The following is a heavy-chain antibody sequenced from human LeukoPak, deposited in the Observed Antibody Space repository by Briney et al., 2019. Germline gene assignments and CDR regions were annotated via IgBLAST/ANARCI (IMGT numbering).Heavy chain of an antibody. Sequence: PGGSLRLSCAASGFTFSDYYMGWIRQAPGKGLEWVSYISSSGSTIYYADSVKGRFTISRDNAKNSLYLQMNSLRAEDTAVYYCATARIQLWLRPGVFDYWGQGTLVTVSS. CDR1: GFTFSDYY. V-gene: IGHV3-11*04. CDR2: ISSSGSTI. D-gene: IGHD5-18*01. CDR3: ATARIQLWLRPGVFDY. J-gene: IGHJ4*02.